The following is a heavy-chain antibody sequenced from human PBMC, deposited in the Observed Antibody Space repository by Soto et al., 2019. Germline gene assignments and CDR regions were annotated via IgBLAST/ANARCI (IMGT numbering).Heavy chain of an antibody. V-gene: IGHV3-23*01. Sequence: QPGGSLRLSCVTSAFSLTSCSMSWVRQTPGKGLEWVSALSRSGGATYYADSVKGRFTISRDTSTNTLYLQMSNLRAEDTAMYYCAKGEMATIRNSFDPWGQGTLVTVSS. D-gene: IGHD5-12*01. CDR3: AKGEMATIRNSFDP. J-gene: IGHJ5*02. CDR1: AFSLTSCS. CDR2: LSRSGGAT.